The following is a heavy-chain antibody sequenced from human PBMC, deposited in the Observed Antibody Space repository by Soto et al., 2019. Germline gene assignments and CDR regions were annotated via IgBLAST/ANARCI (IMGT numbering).Heavy chain of an antibody. D-gene: IGHD6-13*01. CDR3: ARDSGYSSSWFDY. CDR1: GYTFTGYY. Sequence: GASVKVSCKASGYTFTGYYMHWVRQAPGQGLEWMGWINPNSGGTNYAQKFQGWVTMTRDTSISTAYMELSRLRSDDTAVYYCARDSGYSSSWFDYWGQGTLVTVSS. CDR2: INPNSGGT. V-gene: IGHV1-2*04. J-gene: IGHJ4*02.